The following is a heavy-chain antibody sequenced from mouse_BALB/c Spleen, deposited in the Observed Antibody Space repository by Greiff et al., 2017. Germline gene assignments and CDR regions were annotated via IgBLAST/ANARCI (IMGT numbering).Heavy chain of an antibody. J-gene: IGHJ2*01. CDR3: ARSSSRYFDY. Sequence: EVQGVESGGGLVKPGGSLKLSCAASGFTFSSYAMSWVRQSPEKRLEWVAEISSGGSYTYYPDTVTGRFTISRDNAKNTLYLEMSSLRSEDTAMYYCARSSSRYFDYWGQGTTLTVSS. CDR2: ISSGGSYT. V-gene: IGHV5-9-4*01. CDR1: GFTFSSYA. D-gene: IGHD1-2*01.